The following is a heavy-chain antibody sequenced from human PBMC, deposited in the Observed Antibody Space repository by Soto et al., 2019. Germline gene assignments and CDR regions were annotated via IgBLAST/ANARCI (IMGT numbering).Heavy chain of an antibody. D-gene: IGHD2-8*01. Sequence: ASVKVSCKASGYTFTSYAMHWVRQAPGQRLEWMGWINAGNGNTKYSQKFQGRVTITRDTSASTAYMELSSLRSEDTAVYYCARDQLGESRGERDIVLMVYAINDAFDIWGQGIMVTVSS. CDR2: INAGNGNT. CDR3: ARDQLGESRGERDIVLMVYAINDAFDI. CDR1: GYTFTSYA. V-gene: IGHV1-3*01. J-gene: IGHJ3*02.